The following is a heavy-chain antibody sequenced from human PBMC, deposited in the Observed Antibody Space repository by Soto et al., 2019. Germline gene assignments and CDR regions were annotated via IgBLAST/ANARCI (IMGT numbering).Heavy chain of an antibody. J-gene: IGHJ6*02. Sequence: GGSLRLSCAASGFTFSIYSMNWVRQAPGKGLEWISHISSSSSTIHYADYVKGRFTISRDNAKNSLYLQMNSLRAEDTAVYYCATYYGSGSYFPDHYYYGMDVWGQGTSVTVSS. V-gene: IGHV3-48*01. CDR2: ISSSSSTI. CDR3: ATYYGSGSYFPDHYYYGMDV. CDR1: GFTFSIYS. D-gene: IGHD3-10*01.